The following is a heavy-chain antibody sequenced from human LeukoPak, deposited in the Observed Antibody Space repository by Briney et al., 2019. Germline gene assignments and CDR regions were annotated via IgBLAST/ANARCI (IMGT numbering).Heavy chain of an antibody. V-gene: IGHV3-74*01. CDR3: ARAPSEIGGYYPEYFRH. CDR2: IKSDGGT. J-gene: IGHJ1*01. D-gene: IGHD3-22*01. Sequence: GGSLRLSCAASGFTFSSYWMHWVRQAPGRGLVWVSRIKSDGGTNYADSVKGRFTISRDNAKNTVSLQMNSLRAEDTGVYYCARAPSEIGGYYPEYFRHWGQGTLVTVSS. CDR1: GFTFSSYW.